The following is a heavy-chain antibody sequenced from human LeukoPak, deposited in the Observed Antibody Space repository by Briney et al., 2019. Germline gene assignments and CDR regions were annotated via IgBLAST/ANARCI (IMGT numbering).Heavy chain of an antibody. Sequence: ASVKVSCKAFGYTFTSYGITWVRQAPGQGLEWMGWISAYHGHTNYAQDVQGRVTMTTNTSTSTAYMELRSLRSDDTAMYYCVRDSFTTRAYYGIVAFDIWGQGTMVTVSS. CDR1: GYTFTSYG. D-gene: IGHD3-3*01. V-gene: IGHV1-18*01. CDR2: ISAYHGHT. J-gene: IGHJ3*02. CDR3: VRDSFTTRAYYGIVAFDI.